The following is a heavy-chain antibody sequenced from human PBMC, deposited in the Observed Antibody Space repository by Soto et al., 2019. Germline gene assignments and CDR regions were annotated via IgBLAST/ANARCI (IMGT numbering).Heavy chain of an antibody. CDR1: GFTFSSYA. CDR3: AKDHCWYTSSCPTRY. CDR2: IIGSGSST. J-gene: IGHJ4*02. D-gene: IGHD6-13*01. Sequence: GGSLRLSCAASGFTFSSYAMSWVRLAPGKGLEWVSGIIGSGSSTYYADSVKGRFTLSRDNSKNTMFLQMNSPRAEDTAVYYCAKDHCWYTSSCPTRYWGQGTLVTVSS. V-gene: IGHV3-23*01.